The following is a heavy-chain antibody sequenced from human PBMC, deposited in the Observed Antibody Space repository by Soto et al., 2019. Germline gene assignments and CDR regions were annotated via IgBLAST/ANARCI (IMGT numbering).Heavy chain of an antibody. CDR2: IYYSGST. V-gene: IGHV4-39*01. CDR3: ARTSGPYASSWLDP. D-gene: IGHD2-2*01. Sequence: SETLCLTCAVSGGSISSSSYNWGWIRQPPGKGLEWIGSIYYSGSTSYNPALKSRVTLSADTSKNQFYLKLSSVTAAPTAVYYCARTSGPYASSWLDPSVQGTLVTVSS. CDR1: GGSISSSSYN. J-gene: IGHJ5*02.